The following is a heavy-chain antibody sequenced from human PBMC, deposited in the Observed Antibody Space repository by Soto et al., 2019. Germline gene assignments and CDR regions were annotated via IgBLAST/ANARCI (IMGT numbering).Heavy chain of an antibody. CDR3: ARWDGVSGHFDY. CDR2: IFHRGNT. D-gene: IGHD6-25*01. Sequence: SETLSLTCSVSGGSVTSYYWSWIRQPPGEGLEWIGHIFHRGNTNYNPSLKSRVIISVDTSKNQFSLKLSSVTAADTAVFYCARWDGVSGHFDYWGQGTLVTVSS. CDR1: GGSVTSYY. V-gene: IGHV4-59*02. J-gene: IGHJ4*02.